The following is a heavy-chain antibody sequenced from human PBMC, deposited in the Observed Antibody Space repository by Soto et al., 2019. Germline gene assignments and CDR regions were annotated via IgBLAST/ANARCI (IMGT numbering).Heavy chain of an antibody. Sequence: GGSLRLSSVASGLNFDDFAMHWVRQAQGKGLEWVSGISRNSSDLAYADSVKGRFTISRDNAKNSLYLQMNSLRAEDTAVYYCAREPTYDYDFWSGYPYYYYGMDVWGQGTTVTVSS. D-gene: IGHD3-3*01. J-gene: IGHJ6*02. CDR2: ISRNSSDL. CDR3: AREPTYDYDFWSGYPYYYYGMDV. V-gene: IGHV3-9*01. CDR1: GLNFDDFA.